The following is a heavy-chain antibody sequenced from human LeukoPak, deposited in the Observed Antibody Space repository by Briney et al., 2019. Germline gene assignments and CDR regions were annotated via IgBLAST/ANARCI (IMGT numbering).Heavy chain of an antibody. CDR1: GYSFTSYA. CDR2: INTNTGNP. V-gene: IGHV7-4-1*02. D-gene: IGHD6-19*01. CDR3: ARVAEYSSGWYDPFDY. Sequence: ASVKVSCKASGYSFTSYAMNWVRQAPGQGLEWMGWINTNTGNPTYAQGFTGRCVFSLDASVSTAYLQISSLKAEDTAVYSCARVAEYSSGWYDPFDYWGQGTLVTVSS. J-gene: IGHJ4*02.